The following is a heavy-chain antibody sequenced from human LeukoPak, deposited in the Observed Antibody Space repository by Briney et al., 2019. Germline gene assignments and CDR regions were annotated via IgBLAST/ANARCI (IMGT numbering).Heavy chain of an antibody. Sequence: PGGSLRLSCAASGFTLSDYYMSWVRQAPGKGLEWVSYSSSSGSTIYYADSVKGRFAISRDNAKNSLYLQMNSLRAEDTAVYYCARDFQPYYYGSGRRFDYWGQGTLVTVSS. CDR1: GFTLSDYY. CDR2: SSSSGSTI. CDR3: ARDFQPYYYGSGRRFDY. D-gene: IGHD3-10*01. V-gene: IGHV3-11*04. J-gene: IGHJ4*02.